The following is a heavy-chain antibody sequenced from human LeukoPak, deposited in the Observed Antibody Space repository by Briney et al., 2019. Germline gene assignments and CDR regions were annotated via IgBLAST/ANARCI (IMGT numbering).Heavy chain of an antibody. D-gene: IGHD2-21*01. J-gene: IGHJ4*02. CDR2: TYFRSQRYN. Sequence: SQTLSLTCAVSGDSVSSNSAAWNWIRQSPSRGLEWLGRTYFRSQRYNDYAVSVKSRIIINPDTSKNQFSLQLNSVTPEDTAVYYCAREYCGGDCYIDSWGQGTLVTVSS. CDR1: GDSVSSNSAA. CDR3: AREYCGGDCYIDS. V-gene: IGHV6-1*01.